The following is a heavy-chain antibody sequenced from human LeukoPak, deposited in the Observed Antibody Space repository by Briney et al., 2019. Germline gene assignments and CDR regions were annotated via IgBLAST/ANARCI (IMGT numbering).Heavy chain of an antibody. D-gene: IGHD2-21*02. J-gene: IGHJ4*02. V-gene: IGHV1-18*01. CDR2: ISTYSGNT. CDR1: GGTFSSYA. Sequence: GASVKVSCKASGGTFSSYALSWVRQAPGQGLEWMGWISTYSGNTNYAQKLQGRTTMTIETSTSTAYMELRSLRSDDTAVYYCARGGSRVVTYGNFDYWGQGTLVTVSS. CDR3: ARGGSRVVTYGNFDY.